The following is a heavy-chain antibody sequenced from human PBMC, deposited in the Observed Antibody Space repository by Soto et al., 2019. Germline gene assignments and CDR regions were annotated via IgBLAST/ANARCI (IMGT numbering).Heavy chain of an antibody. CDR2: IYYSGST. Sequence: LSLTCTVSGGSISSGGYYWSWIRQHPGKGLEWIGYIYYSGSTYYNPSLKSRVTISVDTSKNQFSLKLSSVTAADTAVYYCARVGVPGIAVAGATRVYYYGMDVWGQGTTVTVS. CDR1: GGSISSGGYY. D-gene: IGHD6-19*01. J-gene: IGHJ6*02. V-gene: IGHV4-31*03. CDR3: ARVGVPGIAVAGATRVYYYGMDV.